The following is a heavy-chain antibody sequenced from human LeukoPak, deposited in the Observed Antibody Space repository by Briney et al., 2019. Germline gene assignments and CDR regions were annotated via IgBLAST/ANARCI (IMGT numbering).Heavy chain of an antibody. J-gene: IGHJ5*02. CDR3: AREGLQSNWFDP. V-gene: IGHV4-4*02. D-gene: IGHD4-11*01. CDR2: IYHSGST. Sequence: SGTLSLTCAVSGGSISSRNWWSWVRQPPGKGLEWIGEIYHSGSTNYNPSLKSRVTISVDKSKNQFSLELSSVTAADTAVYYCAREGLQSNWFDPWGQGTPVTVSS. CDR1: GGSISSRNW.